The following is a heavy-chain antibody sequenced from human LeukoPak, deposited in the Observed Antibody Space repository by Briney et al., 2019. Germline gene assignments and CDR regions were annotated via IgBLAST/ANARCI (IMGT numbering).Heavy chain of an antibody. CDR2: IWSDGSNK. J-gene: IGHJ6*02. V-gene: IGHV3-33*01. CDR3: ARGLRRYYYGMDV. Sequence: GGSLRLSCATSGFTFSGYGMHWVRQAPGKGLEWVTVIWSDGSNKYYADSVKGRFTISRDNSKNTLYLQMNSLRAEDTAVYYCARGLRRYYYGMDVWGQGTTVTVSS. CDR1: GFTFSGYG. D-gene: IGHD3-16*01.